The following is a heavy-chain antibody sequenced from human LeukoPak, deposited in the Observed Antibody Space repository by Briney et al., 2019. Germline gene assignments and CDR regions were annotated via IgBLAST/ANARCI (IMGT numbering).Heavy chain of an antibody. V-gene: IGHV3-21*01. D-gene: IGHD3-9*01. Sequence: ETLSLTCTVSGYSISSGYYWGWIRQPPGKGLEWVSSISSSSSYIYYADSVKGRFTISRDNAKKSLYLQMNSLRAEDTAVYYCAKDLITGVFWPLYYWGQGTLVTVSS. J-gene: IGHJ4*02. CDR3: AKDLITGVFWPLYY. CDR2: ISSSSSYI. CDR1: GYSISSGYY.